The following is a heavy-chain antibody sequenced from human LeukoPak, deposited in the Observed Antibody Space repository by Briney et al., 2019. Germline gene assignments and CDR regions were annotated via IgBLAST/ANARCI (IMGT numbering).Heavy chain of an antibody. V-gene: IGHV7-4-1*02. CDR1: GYTFTNYA. D-gene: IGHD6-13*01. CDR2: INTNTGNP. J-gene: IGHJ3*02. CDR3: ARERRSSSPGEQQLVRAFDI. Sequence: ASVKVSCKASGYTFTNYAMNWVRQAPGQGLEWMGWINTNTGNPTYAQGFTGRFVFSLDISVSTAYLQISSLKAEDTAMYYCARERRSSSPGEQQLVRAFDIWGQGTMVTVSS.